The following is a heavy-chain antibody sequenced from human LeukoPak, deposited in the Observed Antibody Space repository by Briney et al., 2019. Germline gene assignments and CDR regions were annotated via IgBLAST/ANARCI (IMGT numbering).Heavy chain of an antibody. CDR3: AGGGATSFDY. D-gene: IGHD5-12*01. CDR1: GFNVSYYS. Sequence: GSLRLSCAASGFNVSYYSMNWVRQAPGKGLEWVSYISFSNSTLYYADSVRGRFTISRDNAKNSLSLQMNSLRAEDTAVYYCAGGGATSFDYWGQGILVTVSS. V-gene: IGHV3-48*04. J-gene: IGHJ4*02. CDR2: ISFSNSTL.